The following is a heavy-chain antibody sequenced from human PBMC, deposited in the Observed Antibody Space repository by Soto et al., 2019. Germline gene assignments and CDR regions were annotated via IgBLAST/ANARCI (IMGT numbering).Heavy chain of an antibody. CDR1: GFTFSGSA. Sequence: WGSLRLSCAASGFTFSGSAMHWVRQASGKGLEWVGRIRSKANSYATAYAASVKGRFTISRDDSKNTAYLQMNSLKTEDTAVYYCATITGTTSSNFDYWGQGTLVTVSS. V-gene: IGHV3-73*01. CDR2: IRSKANSYAT. J-gene: IGHJ4*02. D-gene: IGHD1-7*01. CDR3: ATITGTTSSNFDY.